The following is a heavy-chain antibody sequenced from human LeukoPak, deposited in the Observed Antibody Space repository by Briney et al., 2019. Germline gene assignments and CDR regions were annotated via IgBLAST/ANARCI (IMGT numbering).Heavy chain of an antibody. CDR2: IYYSGST. CDR1: GGSISSYY. V-gene: IGHV4-59*01. CDR3: ARDLGY. D-gene: IGHD7-27*01. J-gene: IGHJ4*02. Sequence: SETLSLTCTVSGGSISSYYWSWIRQPPGKGLEWIGYIYYSGSTNYNPSLKSRVTISVDTSKNQFSLKLSSVTAADTAVYYCARDLGYWGQGTLVTVSS.